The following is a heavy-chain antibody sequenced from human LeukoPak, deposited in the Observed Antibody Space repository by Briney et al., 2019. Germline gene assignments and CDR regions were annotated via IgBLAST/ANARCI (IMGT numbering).Heavy chain of an antibody. V-gene: IGHV3-23*01. D-gene: IGHD1-26*01. CDR3: ANEYSKGDV. CDR1: GFTFPNYV. Sequence: PGGSLRLPCAASGFTFPNYVMSWVRQAPGKGLEWVSSISDNGGNTYYADSVKGRFTISRDNSKNTLYLQMNSLRVEDAAVYYCANEYSKGDVWGQGTMVTVS. J-gene: IGHJ3*01. CDR2: ISDNGGNT.